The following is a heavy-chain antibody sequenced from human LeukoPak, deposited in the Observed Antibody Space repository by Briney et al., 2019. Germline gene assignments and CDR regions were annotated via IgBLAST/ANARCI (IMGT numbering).Heavy chain of an antibody. V-gene: IGHV4-30-4*01. CDR3: ARAKLWLRPPLTNNWFDP. Sequence: SETLSLTCTVSGGSISSGDYYWSWIRQPPGKGLEWIGYIYYSGSTYYNPSLKSRVTISVDTSKNQFSLKLSSVTAADTAVYYCARAKLWLRPPLTNNWFDPWGQGTLVTISS. CDR2: IYYSGST. D-gene: IGHD5-18*01. CDR1: GGSISSGDYY. J-gene: IGHJ5*02.